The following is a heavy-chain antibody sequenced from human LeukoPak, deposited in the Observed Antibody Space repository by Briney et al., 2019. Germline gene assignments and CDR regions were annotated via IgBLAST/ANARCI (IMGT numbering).Heavy chain of an antibody. Sequence: SVKVSCKASGGTFSSYAISWVRQAPGQGLEWMGRIIPILGTANYAQKFQGRVTITTDESTSTAYMELSSLRSEDTAVYYCASTRYSGSGYYFDYWGQGTLVTVSS. V-gene: IGHV1-69*11. CDR2: IIPILGTA. D-gene: IGHD1-26*01. CDR3: ASTRYSGSGYYFDY. J-gene: IGHJ4*02. CDR1: GGTFSSYA.